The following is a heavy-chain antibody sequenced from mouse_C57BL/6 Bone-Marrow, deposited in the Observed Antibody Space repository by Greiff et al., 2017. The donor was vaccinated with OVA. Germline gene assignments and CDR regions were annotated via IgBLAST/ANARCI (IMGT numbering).Heavy chain of an antibody. CDR3: ACYYDYLAWFAY. CDR2: INPSTGGT. J-gene: IGHJ3*01. V-gene: IGHV1-42*01. CDR1: GYSFTGYY. Sequence: EVKLVESGPELVKPGASVKISCKASGYSFTGYYMNWVKQSPEKSLEWIGEINPSTGGTTYNQKFKAKATLTVDKSSSTAYMQLKSLTSEDSAVYYCACYYDYLAWFAYWGQGTLVTVSA. D-gene: IGHD2-4*01.